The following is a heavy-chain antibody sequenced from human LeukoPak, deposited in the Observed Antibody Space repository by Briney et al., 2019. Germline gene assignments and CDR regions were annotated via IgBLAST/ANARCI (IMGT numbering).Heavy chain of an antibody. CDR3: ARDNALLAPDAFDI. Sequence: PGGSLRLSCTTSGFNFRAYWIGWVRQAPGKGLEWVANIHQHGSKENYLDSVKGRFTISRDNAKSSIYLQMNSLRAEDTAVYYCARDNALLAPDAFDIWGQGTMVTVSS. D-gene: IGHD2-8*01. V-gene: IGHV3-7*01. CDR1: GFNFRAYW. J-gene: IGHJ3*02. CDR2: IHQHGSKE.